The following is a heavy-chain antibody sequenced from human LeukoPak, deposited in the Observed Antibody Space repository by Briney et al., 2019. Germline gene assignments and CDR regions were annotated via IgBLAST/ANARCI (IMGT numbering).Heavy chain of an antibody. V-gene: IGHV1-18*01. CDR2: ISAYNGNT. CDR3: ARDRHIAAAVYYYYMDV. D-gene: IGHD6-13*01. CDR1: GYTFTSYG. J-gene: IGHJ6*03. Sequence: GASVKVSCKASGYTFTSYGISWVRQAPGQGLEWMGWISAYNGNTNYAQKLQGRVTMTTDTSTSTAYMELRSLRSDDTAVYYCARDRHIAAAVYYYYMDVWGKGTPVTVSS.